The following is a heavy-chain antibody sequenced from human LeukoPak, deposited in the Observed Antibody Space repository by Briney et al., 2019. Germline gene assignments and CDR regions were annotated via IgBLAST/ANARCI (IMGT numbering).Heavy chain of an antibody. CDR3: AMMIGGPRGRFDP. CDR1: GFTFSSYA. CDR2: SGSGGDT. V-gene: IGHV3-23*01. Sequence: GGSLRLSSAPSGFTFSSYAMNSVRQAPGKGLEWVSISGSGGDTYYADSVKGRFTISRDNSKNTLYLQMNSLRAEDTAVYYCAMMIGGPRGRFDPWGQGTLVTVSS. J-gene: IGHJ5*02. D-gene: IGHD3-16*01.